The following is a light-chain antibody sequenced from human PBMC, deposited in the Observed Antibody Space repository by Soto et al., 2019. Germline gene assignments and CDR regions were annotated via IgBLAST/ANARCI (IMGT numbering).Light chain of an antibody. CDR2: DAY. Sequence: EIVLTQSPDTLSLSPWDRATLSCRASQSVGHMFLAWFQQKPGQAPRLLIFDAYRRATGIPDRFSGSGSGTDFTLTISRLEPEDFATYYCQQYNSYPWTFGQGTKVDIK. CDR3: QQYNSYPWT. CDR1: QSVGHMF. J-gene: IGKJ1*01. V-gene: IGKV3-20*01.